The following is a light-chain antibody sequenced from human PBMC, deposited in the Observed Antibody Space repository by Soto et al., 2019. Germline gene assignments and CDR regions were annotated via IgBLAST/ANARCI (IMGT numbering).Light chain of an antibody. V-gene: IGLV2-11*01. CDR1: SFYVGGYNY. CDR3: CSSAGTYTSV. CDR2: DVS. Sequence: QCALTQPRSVSGSPGQSVTISCTGTSFYVGGYNYVSWYQQHPGKAPKLMISDVSKRPSGVPDRFSGSKSGNTDSLTISGLQAEDEADYYCCSSAGTYTSVFGGGTKLTVL. J-gene: IGLJ3*02.